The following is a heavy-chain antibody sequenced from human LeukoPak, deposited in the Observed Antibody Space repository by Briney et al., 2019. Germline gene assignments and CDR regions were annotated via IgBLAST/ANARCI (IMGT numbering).Heavy chain of an antibody. CDR2: IYYSGST. V-gene: IGHV4-59*12. CDR3: ARAEYWFDP. CDR1: GGSISSYY. Sequence: SETLSLTCTVSGGSISSYYWSWIRQPPGKGLEWIGYIYYSGSTNYNPSLKSRVTISVDTSRNQFSLKLSSVTAADTAVYYCARAEYWFDPWGQGTLVTVSS. J-gene: IGHJ5*02.